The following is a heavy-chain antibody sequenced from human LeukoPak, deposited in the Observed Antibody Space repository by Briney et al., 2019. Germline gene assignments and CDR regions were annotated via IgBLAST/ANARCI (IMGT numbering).Heavy chain of an antibody. D-gene: IGHD3-22*01. V-gene: IGHV3-23*01. J-gene: IGHJ4*02. CDR1: GFTFNNYA. CDR2: ISASGGST. CDR3: AKDSKISVYSATDY. Sequence: GGSLRLSCAASGFTFNNYAMNWVRQAPGKGLEWVSGISASGGSTYYADSVKGRFTISRDNSKNTLHVQMNSLRAEDTAVYYCAKDSKISVYSATDYWGLGTLVTVSS.